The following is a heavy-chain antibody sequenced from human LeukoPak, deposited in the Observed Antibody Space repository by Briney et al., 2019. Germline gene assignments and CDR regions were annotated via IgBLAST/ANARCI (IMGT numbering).Heavy chain of an antibody. CDR2: MNPNSGNT. V-gene: IGHV1-8*01. CDR3: ATHSSSWYYYYYMDV. Sequence: ASVKVSCKAFGYTFTSYDINWVRQATGQGLEWMGWMNPNSGNTGYAQKFQGRVTMTRNTSISTAYMELSSLRSEDTAVYYCATHSSSWYYYYYMDVWGKGTTVTVSS. J-gene: IGHJ6*03. D-gene: IGHD6-13*01. CDR1: GYTFTSYD.